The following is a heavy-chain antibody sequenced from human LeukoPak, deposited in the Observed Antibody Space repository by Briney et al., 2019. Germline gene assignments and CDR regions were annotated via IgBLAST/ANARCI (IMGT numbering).Heavy chain of an antibody. J-gene: IGHJ4*02. D-gene: IGHD6-13*01. CDR1: GGTFSSYA. V-gene: IGHV1-69*04. CDR2: IIPILGIA. CDR3: ARDISSSSWFLPFDY. Sequence: SVKVSCKASGGTFSSYAIIWVRQAPGQGLEWMGRIIPILGIANYAQKFQGRVTITADKSTSTAYMELSSLRSEDTAVYYCARDISSSSWFLPFDYWGQGTLVTVSS.